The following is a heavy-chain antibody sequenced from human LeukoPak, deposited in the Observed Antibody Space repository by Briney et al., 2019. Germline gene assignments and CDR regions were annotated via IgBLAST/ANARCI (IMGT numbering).Heavy chain of an antibody. D-gene: IGHD2-2*01. Sequence: ASVKVSCTASGYTFTDFYIHWVRQAPGQGLEWMAKLIPSGGSPSYAQNFQGRVTVTSDTSTSTVHMDLSSLRSDDTAVYYCARGAYQHSDSWGQGTLVTVSS. V-gene: IGHV1-46*01. CDR3: ARGAYQHSDS. CDR2: LIPSGGSP. J-gene: IGHJ4*02. CDR1: GYTFTDFY.